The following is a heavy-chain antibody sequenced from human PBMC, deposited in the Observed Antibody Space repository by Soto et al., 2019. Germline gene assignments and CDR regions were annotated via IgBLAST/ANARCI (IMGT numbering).Heavy chain of an antibody. CDR3: ARDAPSQYSRGWYASDY. CDR1: GFTFSSYE. V-gene: IGHV3-48*03. Sequence: EVQLVESGGGLVQPGGSLRLSCAASGFTFSSYEMNWVRQAPGKGLEWGSYISSSGSTIYYADSVKGRFTISRDNAKNSLYLQMNSLRAEDPAVYYCARDAPSQYSRGWYASDYWGQGTLVTVSS. D-gene: IGHD6-19*01. J-gene: IGHJ4*02. CDR2: ISSSGSTI.